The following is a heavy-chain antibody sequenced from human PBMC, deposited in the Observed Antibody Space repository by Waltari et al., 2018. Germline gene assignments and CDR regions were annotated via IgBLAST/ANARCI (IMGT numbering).Heavy chain of an antibody. J-gene: IGHJ4*02. CDR1: GFTFSTYS. Sequence: EVQLVESGGGLVKPGGSLSLSCAASGFTFSTYSMNWVRQAQGKGLEWVSSISSSSSYIYYADSVKGRFTISRDNAKNSLYLQMNSLRAEDTAVYYCAREGRGATYYFDYWGQGTLVTVSS. CDR2: ISSSSSYI. V-gene: IGHV3-21*01. D-gene: IGHD5-12*01. CDR3: AREGRGATYYFDY.